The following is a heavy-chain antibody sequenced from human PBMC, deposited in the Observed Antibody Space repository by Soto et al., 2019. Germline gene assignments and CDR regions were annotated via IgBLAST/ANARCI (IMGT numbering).Heavy chain of an antibody. Sequence: SETLSLTCAVSGYSISSSNWWGWIRQPPGKGLEWIGYIYYSGTTYYNPSLKSRITMSVDTSKNQFSLKLTSVTAVGTAVYYCARREIQGPIDYWGQGTLVTVSS. CDR2: IYYSGTT. D-gene: IGHD1-26*01. J-gene: IGHJ4*02. CDR1: GYSISSSNW. CDR3: ARREIQGPIDY. V-gene: IGHV4-28*01.